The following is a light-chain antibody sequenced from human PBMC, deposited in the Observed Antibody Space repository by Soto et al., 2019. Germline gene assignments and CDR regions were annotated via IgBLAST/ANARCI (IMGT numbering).Light chain of an antibody. CDR2: GAS. J-gene: IGKJ3*01. V-gene: IGKV3-20*01. Sequence: EIVLTQSPGTLSLSPGERATLSCRASQSVSSSYLAWYQQKPGQAPRLLIYGASSRATGIPERFSGSGSGTDFTLTIRRLEPEDFAVYYCQQYGSSPPLFSFGPGTKVDIK. CDR3: QQYGSSPPLFS. CDR1: QSVSSSY.